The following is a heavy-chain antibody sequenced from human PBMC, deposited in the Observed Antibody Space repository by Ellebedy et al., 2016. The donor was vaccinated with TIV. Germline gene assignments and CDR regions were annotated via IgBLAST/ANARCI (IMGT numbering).Heavy chain of an antibody. J-gene: IGHJ4*02. D-gene: IGHD1-14*01. Sequence: PGGSLRLSCAPSGFTFRGYALRWVRPPPGKGLEWVSGFGVSGDTTYYADSVKGRFTISRDNSKNTLYLQMTSLSAEDTAMYYCARGRTGTYIHHAFDCWGQGTLVTVSS. CDR1: GFTFRGYA. CDR3: ARGRTGTYIHHAFDC. V-gene: IGHV3-23*01. CDR2: FGVSGDTT.